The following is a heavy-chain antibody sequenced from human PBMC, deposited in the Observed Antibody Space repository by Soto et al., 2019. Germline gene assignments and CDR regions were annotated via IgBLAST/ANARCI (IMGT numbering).Heavy chain of an antibody. Sequence: QVQLVESGGGVVQPGRSLRLSCAASGFMFSSHGMHWIRQAPGKGLEWVAVIWYDGSNKYYADSVKGRFIISRDNSKNTLYLXXNSLXVXXTAVYYCGPDTLDYWGQGTLVTVSS. CDR2: IWYDGSNK. CDR3: GPDTLDY. V-gene: IGHV3-33*01. J-gene: IGHJ4*02. CDR1: GFMFSSHG.